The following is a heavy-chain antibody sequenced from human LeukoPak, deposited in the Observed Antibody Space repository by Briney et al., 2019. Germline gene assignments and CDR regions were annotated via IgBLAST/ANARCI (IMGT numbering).Heavy chain of an antibody. D-gene: IGHD6-19*01. CDR1: GFTFSSYE. V-gene: IGHV4-34*01. CDR3: ARLAVAGTWGFDY. Sequence: GSLRLSCAASGFTFSSYEMNWVRQAPGKGLEWIGEINHSGSTNYNPSLKSRVTISVDTSKNQFSLKLSSVTAADTAVYYCARLAVAGTWGFDYWGQGTLVTVSS. CDR2: INHSGST. J-gene: IGHJ4*02.